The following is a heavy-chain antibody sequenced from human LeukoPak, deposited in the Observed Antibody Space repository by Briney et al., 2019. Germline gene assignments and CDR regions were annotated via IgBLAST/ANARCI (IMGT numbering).Heavy chain of an antibody. D-gene: IGHD4-17*01. CDR1: GFSLSTNEMR. J-gene: IGHJ4*02. CDR3: ARTTAVATFDY. Sequence: SGPALVKPTQTLTLTCTFSGFSLSTNEMRVSWIRQPPGKALEWLARIDWDDDKFYRTSLKTRLTISKDTSKNRVVLTMTDMGPVDTATYYCARTTAVATFDYWGQGTLATVSS. CDR2: IDWDDDK. V-gene: IGHV2-70*04.